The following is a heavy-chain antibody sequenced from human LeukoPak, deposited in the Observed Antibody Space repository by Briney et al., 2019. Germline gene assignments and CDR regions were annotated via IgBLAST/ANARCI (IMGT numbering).Heavy chain of an antibody. CDR1: GFTFSSYA. CDR2: ISYDGSSK. D-gene: IGHD1-14*01. V-gene: IGHV3-30*04. CDR3: ARDRHKVVYRENYFDY. J-gene: IGHJ4*02. Sequence: PGGSLRLSCAASGFTFSSYAMHWVRQAPGKGLEWVAGISYDGSSKYYADSVKGRFTISRDNSKNTLYLQMNSLRAEDTAVYYCARDRHKVVYRENYFDYWGQGTLVTVSS.